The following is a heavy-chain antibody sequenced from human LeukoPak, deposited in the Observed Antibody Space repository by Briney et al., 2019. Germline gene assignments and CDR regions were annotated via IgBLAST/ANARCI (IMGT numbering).Heavy chain of an antibody. J-gene: IGHJ6*03. V-gene: IGHV1-69*06. CDR2: IIPIFGTA. CDR1: GGTFSSYA. Sequence: ASVKVSCKASGGTFSSYAISWVRQAPGQGLEWMGGIIPIFGTANYAQKFQGRVTITADKSTTTVYMELRSLRSEDTAVYYCARPRFPYYRLSGPDYHYMDVWGKGATVTVSS. CDR3: ARPRFPYYRLSGPDYHYMDV. D-gene: IGHD3-10*01.